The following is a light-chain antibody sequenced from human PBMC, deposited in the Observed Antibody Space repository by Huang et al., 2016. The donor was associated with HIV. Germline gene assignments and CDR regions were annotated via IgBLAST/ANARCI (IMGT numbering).Light chain of an antibody. CDR2: DAS. J-gene: IGKJ5*01. CDR1: QSVNRY. V-gene: IGKV3-11*01. Sequence: EIVLTQSPTTLSLSPGERATLSCRASQSVNRYLAWYQQKPGQAPRLLIYDASNRATGIPDRFSGSGSGTDFTLTISSLEPEDFVVYYCQQRSNWPPITFGQGTRLEIK. CDR3: QQRSNWPPIT.